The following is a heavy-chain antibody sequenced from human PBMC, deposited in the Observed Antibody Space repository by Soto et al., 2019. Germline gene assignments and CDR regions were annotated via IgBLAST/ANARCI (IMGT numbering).Heavy chain of an antibody. CDR3: ARYDAESGSNKLDP. Sequence: QVQLQESGPGVVKPSDTLSVTCTVSGGSVSSRSHFWSWIRQPPGGGLQWIGYIYYTGNTNYGPSLKSRATLSVDTSRNQFPLRLTSVTAADTAIYYCARYDAESGSNKLDPWGQGTLVTVSS. CDR1: GGSVSSRSHF. V-gene: IGHV4-61*01. J-gene: IGHJ5*02. D-gene: IGHD5-12*01. CDR2: IYYTGNT.